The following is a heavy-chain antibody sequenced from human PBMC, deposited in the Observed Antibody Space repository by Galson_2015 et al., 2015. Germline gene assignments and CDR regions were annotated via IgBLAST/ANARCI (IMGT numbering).Heavy chain of an antibody. CDR1: GFTFSNYA. CDR2: LTGNGART. CDR3: VKDFYGDYGTMGY. J-gene: IGHJ4*02. Sequence: SLRLSCAASGFTFSNYAMSWVRQAPGRGPEWVSHLTGNGARTFYADSVKGRFTISRDNSKNMLYLHLNSLRVEDTATYHCVKDFYGDYGTMGYWGQGTLVTVSS. D-gene: IGHD4-17*01. V-gene: IGHV3-23*01.